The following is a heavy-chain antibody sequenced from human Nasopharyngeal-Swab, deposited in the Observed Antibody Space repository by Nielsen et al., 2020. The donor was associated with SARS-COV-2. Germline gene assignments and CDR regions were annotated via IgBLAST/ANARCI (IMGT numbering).Heavy chain of an antibody. CDR2: INPSTYST. J-gene: IGHJ4*02. CDR1: GYTFASHY. V-gene: IGHV1-46*01. Sequence: ASVKVSCKASGYTFASHYIHWVRQAPGQGLEWMGIINPSTYSTTYAQRFQDRITLTRDTSTSTVYMELSSLRSEDTAVYYCARDQYDTSHFDNWGQGTLVTVSS. CDR3: ARDQYDTSHFDN. D-gene: IGHD2/OR15-2a*01.